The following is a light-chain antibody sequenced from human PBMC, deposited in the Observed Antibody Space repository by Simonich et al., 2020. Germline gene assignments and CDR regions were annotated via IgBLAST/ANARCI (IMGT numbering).Light chain of an antibody. J-gene: IGLJ2*01. CDR3: SSYTSSSTYVV. CDR1: SSDVGGYNY. CDR2: DVS. Sequence: QSALTQPASVSGSPGQSITISCTETSSDVGGYNYVSWYQQHPGKAPKLLIYDVSERPSGVSNRFSGSKSGNTASLTISGLQAEDEADYYCSSYTSSSTYVVFGGGTKLTVL. V-gene: IGLV2-14*01.